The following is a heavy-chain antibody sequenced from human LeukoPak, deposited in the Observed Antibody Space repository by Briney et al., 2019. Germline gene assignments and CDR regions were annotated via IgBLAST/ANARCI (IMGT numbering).Heavy chain of an antibody. Sequence: KTSETLSLTCAVYGGPFSGFYWSWIRQPPGKGLEWIGEINHRGSTNHNPSLKSRVTLSVDTSKNQFFLKLSSVTAADTAVYYCARSGTTAIIVNPTNWFDPWGQGTLVTVSS. D-gene: IGHD3-22*01. CDR1: GGPFSGFY. CDR3: ARSGTTAIIVNPTNWFDP. CDR2: INHRGST. V-gene: IGHV4-34*01. J-gene: IGHJ5*02.